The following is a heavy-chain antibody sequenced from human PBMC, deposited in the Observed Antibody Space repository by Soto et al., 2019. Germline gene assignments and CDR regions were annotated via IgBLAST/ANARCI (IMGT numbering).Heavy chain of an antibody. CDR1: GFTFSSYA. CDR2: ISYDGSNK. CDR3: ARESRGEDYTPFYYGMDV. Sequence: QTGGSLRLSCAASGFTFSSYAMHWVRQAPGKGLEWVAVISYDGSNKYYADSVKGRFTISRDNSKNTLYLQMNSLRAEDTAVYYCARESRGEDYTPFYYGMDVWGQGTTVTVSS. J-gene: IGHJ6*02. D-gene: IGHD4-4*01. V-gene: IGHV3-30-3*01.